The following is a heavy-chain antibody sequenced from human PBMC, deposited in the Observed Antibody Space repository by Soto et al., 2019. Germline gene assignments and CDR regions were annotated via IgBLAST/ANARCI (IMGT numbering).Heavy chain of an antibody. V-gene: IGHV3-11*01. CDR3: ARVGDMAYKD. Sequence: QVQLLESGGGLVKPGGSLRLSCAASGFTFSDHYMTWIRQAPGKGLEWLSYISSSRTTIYYAESVRGRFTISRDNAKNSLYLQMNSLRVEDSAVYYCARVGDMAYKDWGQGTLVTVSP. J-gene: IGHJ4*02. D-gene: IGHD3-3*01. CDR2: ISSSRTTI. CDR1: GFTFSDHY.